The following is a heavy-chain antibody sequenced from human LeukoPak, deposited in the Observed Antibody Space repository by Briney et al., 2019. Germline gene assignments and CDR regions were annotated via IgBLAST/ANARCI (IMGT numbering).Heavy chain of an antibody. J-gene: IGHJ3*02. CDR1: GFTFGDYA. CDR3: AKDINARHSYIYAFDM. CDR2: TRSQPYGGST. D-gene: IGHD2-15*01. V-gene: IGHV3-49*04. Sequence: GGSLRLSCTTSGFTFGDYAINWVRQAPGKGLEWLGFTRSQPYGGSTEYAASVEGRFIISRDDSKSIAYLQLNSLKTEDTGIYYCAKDINARHSYIYAFDMWGQGTMVTVSS.